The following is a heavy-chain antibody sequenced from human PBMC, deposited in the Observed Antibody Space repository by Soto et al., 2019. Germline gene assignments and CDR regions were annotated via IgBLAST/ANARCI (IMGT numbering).Heavy chain of an antibody. D-gene: IGHD3-3*01. CDR2: IYYSGST. J-gene: IGHJ5*02. Sequence: SETLSLTCTVSGGSISSYYWSWIRQPPGKGLEWIGYIYYSGSTNYNPSLKSRVAISVDTSKNQFSLKLSSVTAADTAVYYCARHQIAIWSGYYIPWFDPWGQGTLVTVSS. CDR3: ARHQIAIWSGYYIPWFDP. V-gene: IGHV4-59*08. CDR1: GGSISSYY.